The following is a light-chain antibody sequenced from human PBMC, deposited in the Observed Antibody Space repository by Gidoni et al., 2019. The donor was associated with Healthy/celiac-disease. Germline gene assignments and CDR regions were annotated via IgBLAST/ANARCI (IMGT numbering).Light chain of an antibody. Sequence: EIVLTQATGTLSLSPGERATLSCRASQSVSSSYLAWYQQKPGQAHRLLIYGASSRATGIPDRFSGSGSGTDFTLTISRLEPEDFAVYYCQQYGSSPELTVGGGTKVEIK. J-gene: IGKJ4*01. V-gene: IGKV3-20*01. CDR1: QSVSSSY. CDR2: GAS. CDR3: QQYGSSPELT.